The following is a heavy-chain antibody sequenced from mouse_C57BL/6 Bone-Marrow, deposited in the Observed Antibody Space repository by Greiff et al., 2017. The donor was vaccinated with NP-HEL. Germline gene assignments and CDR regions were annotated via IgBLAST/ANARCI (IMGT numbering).Heavy chain of an antibody. J-gene: IGHJ4*01. Sequence: VQLQQSGPELVKPGDSVKISCKASGYSFTGYFMNWVMQSHGKSLEWIGRINPYNGDTFYNQKFKGKATLTVDKSSSTAHMELRSLTSEDSAVYYCAREADSNFYAMDYWGQGTSVTVSS. CDR1: GYSFTGYF. D-gene: IGHD2-5*01. CDR3: AREADSNFYAMDY. CDR2: INPYNGDT. V-gene: IGHV1-20*01.